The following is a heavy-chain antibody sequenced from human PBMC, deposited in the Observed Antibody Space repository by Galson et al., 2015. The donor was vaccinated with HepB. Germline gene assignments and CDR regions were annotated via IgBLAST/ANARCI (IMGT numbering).Heavy chain of an antibody. V-gene: IGHV3-23*01. CDR2: INSRGSIT. CDR3: AKGRAGERGAFDY. D-gene: IGHD3-10*01. CDR1: GFTFSTYA. Sequence: SLRLSCAASGFTFSTYALSWVRQAPRKGLEWVSSINSRGSITDYADSVRGRFAIARDNSKSTLSLQMDSLTAEDPAVYYCAKGRAGERGAFDYWGQLPLVGVSS. J-gene: IGHJ4*02.